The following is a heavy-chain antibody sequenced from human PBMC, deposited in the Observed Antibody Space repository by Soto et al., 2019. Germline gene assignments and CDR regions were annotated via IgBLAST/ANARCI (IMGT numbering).Heavy chain of an antibody. V-gene: IGHV4-4*07. D-gene: IGHD3-22*01. CDR1: GGSISSYY. Sequence: QVQLQESGPGLVKPSETLSLTCTVSGGSISSYYWSWIRQPAGKGLEWIGRIYTSGSTNYNPSLKSRVTISVDTAKNQCSLKLSYVTAADTAVYYCAMSVSLTPDSSGWEDAFDIWGQGTMVTVSS. CDR3: AMSVSLTPDSSGWEDAFDI. J-gene: IGHJ3*02. CDR2: IYTSGST.